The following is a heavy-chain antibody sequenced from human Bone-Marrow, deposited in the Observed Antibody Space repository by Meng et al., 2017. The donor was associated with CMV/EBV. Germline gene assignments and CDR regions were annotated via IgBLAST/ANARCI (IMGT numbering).Heavy chain of an antibody. V-gene: IGHV3-30-3*01. D-gene: IGHD4/OR15-4a*01. J-gene: IGHJ5*02. CDR3: ARLTISGFDP. CDR1: GFTFSSYA. Sequence: GGSLRLSCAASGFTFSSYAMHWVRQAPGKGLEWVAVISYDGSNKYYADSVKGRFTISRDNSKNTLYLQMNSLRAEDTAVYYCARLTISGFDPWGQGTLVTVSS. CDR2: ISYDGSNK.